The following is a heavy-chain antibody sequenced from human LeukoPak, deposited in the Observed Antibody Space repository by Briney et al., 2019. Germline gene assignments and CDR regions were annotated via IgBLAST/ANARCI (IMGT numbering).Heavy chain of an antibody. D-gene: IGHD3-10*01. CDR1: GGSISSYY. CDR3: ATYGSGSWNDYYYGMDV. J-gene: IGHJ6*02. CDR2: IYYSGST. V-gene: IGHV4-59*01. Sequence: SETLSLTCTVSGGSISSYYWSWIRQPPGKGLEWIGYIYYSGSTNYNPSLKSRVTISVDTSKNQFSLKLSSVTAADTAVYYCATYGSGSWNDYYYGMDVWGQGITVTVSS.